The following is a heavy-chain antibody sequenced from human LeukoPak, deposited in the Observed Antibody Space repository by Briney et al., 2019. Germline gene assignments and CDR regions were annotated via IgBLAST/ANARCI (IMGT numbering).Heavy chain of an antibody. J-gene: IGHJ4*02. CDR3: ARRYCSGGSCYSEYDYFDY. CDR1: GFSLSTNGMC. D-gene: IGHD2-15*01. CDR2: IDWDDDK. V-gene: IGHV2-70*11. Sequence: ESGPTLVNXTQTLTLTCTFSGFSLSTNGMCVSWIRQPPGKALEWLARIDWDDDKYYSASLKTRLTISRDTSKNQVVLTMTNMDPVDTARYYCARRYCSGGSCYSEYDYFDYWGQGTLVTVSS.